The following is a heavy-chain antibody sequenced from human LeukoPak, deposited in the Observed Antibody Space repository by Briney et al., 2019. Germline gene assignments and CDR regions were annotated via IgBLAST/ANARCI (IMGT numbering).Heavy chain of an antibody. D-gene: IGHD1-26*01. CDR3: ARELKAGATRSVSYYYGMDV. CDR1: GGSFSGYY. J-gene: IGHJ6*02. Sequence: PSETLSLTCAVYGGSFSGYYWSWIRQPPGKGLEWIGEINHSGSTNYNPSLKSRVTISVDTSKNQFSLKLSSVTAADTAVYYCARELKAGATRSVSYYYGMDVWGQGTTVTVYS. V-gene: IGHV4-34*01. CDR2: INHSGST.